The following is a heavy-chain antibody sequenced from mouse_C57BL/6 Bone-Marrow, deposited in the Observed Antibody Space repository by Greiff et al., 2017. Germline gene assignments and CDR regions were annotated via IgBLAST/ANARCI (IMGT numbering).Heavy chain of an antibody. Sequence: QVQLQQPGAELVRPGTSVKLSCKASGYTFTSYWMHWVKQRPGQGLGWIGVIDPSDSYTNYNQKFKGKATLTVDTSSSTAYMQLSSLTSEDSAVYYCARSPGTSYWGQGTTLTVSS. CDR1: GYTFTSYW. D-gene: IGHD3-3*01. V-gene: IGHV1-59*01. CDR3: ARSPGTSY. CDR2: IDPSDSYT. J-gene: IGHJ2*01.